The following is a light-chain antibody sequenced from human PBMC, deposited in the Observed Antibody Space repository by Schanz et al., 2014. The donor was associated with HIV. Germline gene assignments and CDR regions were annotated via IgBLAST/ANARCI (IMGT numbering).Light chain of an antibody. Sequence: QSVLTQPPSVSGAPGQGVTISCAGSSSNIGAGYDVHWYHHLPGSAPKLLISGNNNRPSGVPDRFSGSKSGTSASLAITGLQSGDEADYYCQSYDSSLTTWVFGGGTKLTVL. J-gene: IGLJ3*02. CDR3: QSYDSSLTTWV. CDR1: SSNIGAGYD. CDR2: GNN. V-gene: IGLV1-40*01.